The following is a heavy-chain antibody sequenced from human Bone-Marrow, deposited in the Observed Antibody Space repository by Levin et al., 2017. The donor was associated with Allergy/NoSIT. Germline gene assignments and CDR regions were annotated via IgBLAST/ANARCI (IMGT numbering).Heavy chain of an antibody. CDR2: FYTSDDT. V-gene: IGHV4-4*07. CDR1: GDSVSSHY. J-gene: IGHJ3*02. D-gene: IGHD2-21*01. CDR3: ARGGRSNCDNESCYSRNAVNI. Sequence: SETLSLICTVSGDSVSSHYWNWIRQPAGKGLEWVGRFYTSDDTNYNPSLKSRVTMSFDTSKNHFSLKLTSVTAADTAVYYCARGGRSNCDNESCYSRNAVNIWGRGTMVTVSS.